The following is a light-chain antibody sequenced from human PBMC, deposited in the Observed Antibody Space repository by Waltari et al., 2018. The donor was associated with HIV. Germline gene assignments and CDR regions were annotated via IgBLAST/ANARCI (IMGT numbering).Light chain of an antibody. J-gene: IGLJ3*02. Sequence: QSVLTQPPSASGTPGQRIIICCSGSTSNIGTKNVTWNQQRPGTTPRLLMHTNIQRPSGCPGLCAGPRSGTPASQSISVLQPEAEAEYYCTAWHASRVSWMFRGGTKLTVL. CDR1: TSNIGTKN. V-gene: IGLV1-44*01. CDR2: TNI. CDR3: TAWHASRVSWM.